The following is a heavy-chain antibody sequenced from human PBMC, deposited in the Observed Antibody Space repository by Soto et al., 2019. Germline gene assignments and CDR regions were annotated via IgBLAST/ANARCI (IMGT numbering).Heavy chain of an antibody. J-gene: IGHJ1*01. V-gene: IGHV4-31*03. CDR1: GGSISSGGYY. CDR3: AREYSSGWYGYFQH. Sequence: QVQLQESGPGLVKPSQTLSLTCTVSGGSISSGGYYWSWIRQYPGLGLEWIGAVYYTGSTYYKRPLKSRFTISVETSKTQLSLMLNSVTAADTAVYYCAREYSSGWYGYFQHWGQGTLVTVSS. CDR2: VYYTGST. D-gene: IGHD6-19*01.